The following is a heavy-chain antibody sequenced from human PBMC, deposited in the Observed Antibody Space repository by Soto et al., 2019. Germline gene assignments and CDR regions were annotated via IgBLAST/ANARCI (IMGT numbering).Heavy chain of an antibody. Sequence: QVQLVQSGAEVKKPGASVKVSCKASGYTFTSYGMSWVRQAPGQGLEWMGWITAYNGNTNYAQKLQGRVTMTTDTSTSTAYMELRSLRSDDTAVYYCAGDNWGVVPAMGFDYWGQGTLVPVSS. J-gene: IGHJ4*02. CDR3: AGDNWGVVPAMGFDY. CDR2: ITAYNGNT. D-gene: IGHD2-21*02. CDR1: GYTFTSYG. V-gene: IGHV1-18*01.